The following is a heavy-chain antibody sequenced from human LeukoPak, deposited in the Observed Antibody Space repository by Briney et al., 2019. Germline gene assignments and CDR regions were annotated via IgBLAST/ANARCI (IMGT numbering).Heavy chain of an antibody. CDR1: GFIFSSYS. V-gene: IGHV3-21*01. J-gene: IGHJ4*02. D-gene: IGHD5-18*01. Sequence: PGGSLRLSCAASGFIFSSYSMNWVRQAPGKGLEWVSSISATGNYIYYADSVKDRFTISRDNAKNSLYLQMNSLRAEDTAVYYCARDRSGYTFDDWGQGTLVTVSS. CDR2: ISATGNYI. CDR3: ARDRSGYTFDD.